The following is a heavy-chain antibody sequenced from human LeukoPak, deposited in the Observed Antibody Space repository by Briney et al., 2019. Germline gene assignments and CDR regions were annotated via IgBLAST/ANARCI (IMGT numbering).Heavy chain of an antibody. CDR1: GCTFTSYA. Sequence: GASVTVSCKASGCTFTSYAMHWVRQAPGQRLEWMGWINAGNGNTKYSQEFQGRVTITRDTSASTAYMELSSLRADDTAEYYCASFYYYGSGSSYNSFDYWGQGTLVTVSS. V-gene: IGHV1-3*01. CDR2: INAGNGNT. D-gene: IGHD3-10*01. CDR3: ASFYYYGSGSSYNSFDY. J-gene: IGHJ4*02.